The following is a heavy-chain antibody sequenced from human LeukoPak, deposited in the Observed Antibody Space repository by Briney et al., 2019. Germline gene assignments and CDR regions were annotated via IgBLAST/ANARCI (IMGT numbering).Heavy chain of an antibody. D-gene: IGHD3-10*01. CDR3: AREITMVRGVIGL. J-gene: IGHJ4*02. CDR1: GFTVSSNY. CDR2: IYSGGST. Sequence: GGSLRLSCAASGFTVSSNYMSWVRQAPAKGLEWVSVIYSGGSTYYADSVKGRFTISRDNSKNTLYLQMNSLRAEDTAVYYCAREITMVRGVIGLWGQGTLVTVSS. V-gene: IGHV3-66*01.